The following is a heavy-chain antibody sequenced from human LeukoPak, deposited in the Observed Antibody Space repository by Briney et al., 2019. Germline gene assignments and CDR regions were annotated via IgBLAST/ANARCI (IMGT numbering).Heavy chain of an antibody. D-gene: IGHD3-22*01. Sequence: SETLSLTCAVYGGSFSGYYWSWIRQPPGKGLEWIGEINHSGSTNYNPSLKSRVTISVDTSKNQFSLKLSSVTAADTAVYYCARGHTAYDSSGYYPWGYWGQGTLVTVSS. V-gene: IGHV4-34*01. CDR3: ARGHTAYDSSGYYPWGY. CDR2: INHSGST. J-gene: IGHJ4*02. CDR1: GGSFSGYY.